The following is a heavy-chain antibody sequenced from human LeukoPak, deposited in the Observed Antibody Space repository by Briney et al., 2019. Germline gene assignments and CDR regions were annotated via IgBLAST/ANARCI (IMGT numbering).Heavy chain of an antibody. J-gene: IGHJ4*02. CDR3: ATEPGIAVAGTRYFDY. CDR1: GYTLTELS. V-gene: IGHV1-24*01. CDR2: FDPEDGET. Sequence: ASVNVSCKVSGYTLTELSMHWVRQAPGKGLEWMGGFDPEDGETIYAQKFQGRVTMTEDTSTDTAYMELSSLRSEDTAVYYCATEPGIAVAGTRYFDYWGQGTLVTVSS. D-gene: IGHD6-19*01.